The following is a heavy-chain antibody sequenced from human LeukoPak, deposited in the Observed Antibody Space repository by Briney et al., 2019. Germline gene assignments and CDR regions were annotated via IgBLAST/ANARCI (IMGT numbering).Heavy chain of an antibody. CDR1: GGSISSYY. CDR3: ARVNPGLSPIVVVPAAPDGDYYYGMDV. Sequence: ASETLSLTCTVSGGSISSYYWSWIRQPPGKGLEWIGYIYYSGSTYYNPSLKSRVTISVDTSKNQFSLKLSSVTAADTAVYYCARVNPGLSPIVVVPAAPDGDYYYGMDVWGQGTTVTVSS. CDR2: IYYSGST. J-gene: IGHJ6*02. V-gene: IGHV4-59*01. D-gene: IGHD2-2*01.